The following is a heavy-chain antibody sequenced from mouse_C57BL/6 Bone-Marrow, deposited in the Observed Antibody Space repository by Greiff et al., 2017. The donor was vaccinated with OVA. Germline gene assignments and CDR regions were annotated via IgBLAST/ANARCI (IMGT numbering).Heavy chain of an antibody. V-gene: IGHV14-4*01. J-gene: IGHJ2*01. CDR2: IDPENGDT. CDR1: GFNIKDDY. Sequence: VHVKQSGAELVRPGASVKLSCTASGFNIKDDYMHWVKQRPEQGLEWIGWIDPENGDTEYASQFQGKATITADTSSNTAYLQLSSLKSEDTAVYYRTTGPVTPGNPDYWGQGTTLTVSS. CDR3: TTGPVTPGNPDY.